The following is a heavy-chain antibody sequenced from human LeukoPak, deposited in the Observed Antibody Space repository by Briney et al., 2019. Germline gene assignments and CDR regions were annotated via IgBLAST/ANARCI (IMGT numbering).Heavy chain of an antibody. D-gene: IGHD5-18*01. CDR3: ARADSYGSILDY. V-gene: IGHV3-7*04. Sequence: RGSLRLSCAPSGFTSSNYSMSWVRHAPGKGLEWVASIDQYGRAKYYVDSVRGRFTFSRDNTKNSLHLQVNSLRAEDTAVYYCARADSYGSILDYWGQGTRVIDSS. CDR1: GFTSSNYS. CDR2: IDQYGRAK. J-gene: IGHJ4*02.